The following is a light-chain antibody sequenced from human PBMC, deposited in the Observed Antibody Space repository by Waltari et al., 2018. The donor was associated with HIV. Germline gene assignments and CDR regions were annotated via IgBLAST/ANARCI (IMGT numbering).Light chain of an antibody. CDR3: QQSYSPLT. CDR1: QTISSY. V-gene: IGKV1-39*01. CDR2: AAS. J-gene: IGKJ4*01. Sequence: DIQMTQSPSSLSASVGDRVTITCRASQTISSYLNWYQQKPGKAPKLLIYAASSLQSGVPSRFSGSGSGTDFTLTNSSLQPEDAATYYCQQSYSPLTFGGGTKVEIK.